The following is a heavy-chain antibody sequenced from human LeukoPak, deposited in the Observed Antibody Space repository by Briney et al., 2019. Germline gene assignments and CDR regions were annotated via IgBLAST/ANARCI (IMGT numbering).Heavy chain of an antibody. CDR2: TYTGGNS. D-gene: IGHD3-22*01. J-gene: IGHJ3*02. V-gene: IGHV3-53*01. CDR1: GFTVSSTH. CDR3: ARGGRGSAAVVAPRSFDI. Sequence: GESLRLSCEASGFTVSSTHLVWVRQAPGKVLERVSVTYTGGNSYYAGSVQGRFMISRDISKNTLYLQMNNLRAEDSALYYCARGGRGSAAVVAPRSFDIWGQGTMVTVSS.